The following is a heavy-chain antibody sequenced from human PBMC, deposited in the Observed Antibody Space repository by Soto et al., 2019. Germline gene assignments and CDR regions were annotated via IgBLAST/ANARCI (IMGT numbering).Heavy chain of an antibody. Sequence: ASVKVSCKASGYTFTSFDIHWLRQATGQGLEWMGWMNPNSGTTNYALKFQDRVTMTRNTSISTAYMEVSSLRSEDTAVYYCARPLFRGLFLFTSWGQGTLVTVSS. CDR1: GYTFTSFD. V-gene: IGHV1-8*01. CDR3: ARPLFRGLFLFTS. J-gene: IGHJ5*02. CDR2: MNPNSGTT. D-gene: IGHD2-21*01.